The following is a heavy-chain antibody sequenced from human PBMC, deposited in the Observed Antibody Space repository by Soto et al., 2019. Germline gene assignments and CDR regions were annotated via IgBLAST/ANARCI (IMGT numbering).Heavy chain of an antibody. CDR2: IYYSGST. CDR1: GGSISSSSYY. V-gene: IGHV4-39*01. J-gene: IGHJ6*02. CDR3: ARHQGRKDYYYYGMDV. Sequence: SETLSLTCTVSGGSISSSSYYWGWIRQPPGKGLEWIGSIYYSGSTYYNPSLKSRVTISVDASKNQFSLKLSSVTAADTAVYYCARHQGRKDYYYYGMDVWGQGTTLTVSS.